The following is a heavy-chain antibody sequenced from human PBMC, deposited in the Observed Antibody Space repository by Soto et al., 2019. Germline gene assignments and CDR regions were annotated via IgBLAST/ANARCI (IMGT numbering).Heavy chain of an antibody. CDR3: ARDRYSRTLYFYGMDV. V-gene: IGHV3-23*01. Sequence: PGGSLRLSCAASGFTFSGDAMSWVRQAPGKGLEWVSTISGSGGSTYYADSVKGRFTISRDNSKNTLYLQMNSLRAEDTAVYYCARDRYSRTLYFYGMDVWGQGTTVTVSS. J-gene: IGHJ6*02. CDR2: ISGSGGST. D-gene: IGHD2-8*01. CDR1: GFTFSGDA.